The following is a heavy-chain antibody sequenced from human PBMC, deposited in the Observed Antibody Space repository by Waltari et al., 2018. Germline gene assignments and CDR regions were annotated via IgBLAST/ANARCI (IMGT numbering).Heavy chain of an antibody. J-gene: IGHJ4*02. D-gene: IGHD2-2*03. Sequence: EVQLVESGGGVVQPGGSLRPSCRAPGFSYPSHWMGWLRPRPGKGPGGVAHIKPDGNEIYYVDSVKGRFTISRDNARNSLYLQMNSLRVEDTAVYYCARWIDRDGFGGNSWGQGTLVTVSS. CDR1: GFSYPSHW. CDR2: IKPDGNEI. V-gene: IGHV3-7*03. CDR3: ARWIDRDGFGGNS.